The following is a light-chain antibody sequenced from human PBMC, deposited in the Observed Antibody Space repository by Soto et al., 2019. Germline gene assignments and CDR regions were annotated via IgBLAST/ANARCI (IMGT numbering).Light chain of an antibody. V-gene: IGKV1-5*03. Sequence: DIPMTQSPSTLSASVGDRVTITCRASQSISSWLAWYQQKPGKAPKLLIYKASSLESGVPSRFSGSGSGTEFTLSISSLQPDDFATDYCQQYNSYPLTFGQGTRVEIK. CDR3: QQYNSYPLT. CDR2: KAS. CDR1: QSISSW. J-gene: IGKJ5*01.